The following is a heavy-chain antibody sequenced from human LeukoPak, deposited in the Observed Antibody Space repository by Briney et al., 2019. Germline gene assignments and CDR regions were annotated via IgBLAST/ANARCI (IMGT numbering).Heavy chain of an antibody. Sequence: SETLSLTCTVSGGSISSSSYYWGWIRQPPGKGLEWIGSIYYSGSTYYNPSLKSRVTISVDTSKNQFSLKLSSVTAADTAVYYCARRPPYDLFDYWGQGTLVPVSS. CDR2: IYYSGST. CDR1: GGSISSSSYY. V-gene: IGHV4-39*01. D-gene: IGHD5-12*01. CDR3: ARRPPYDLFDY. J-gene: IGHJ4*02.